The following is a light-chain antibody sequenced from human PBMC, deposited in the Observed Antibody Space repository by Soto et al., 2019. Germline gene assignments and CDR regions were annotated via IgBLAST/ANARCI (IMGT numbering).Light chain of an antibody. CDR2: EVS. CDR3: GSFTTVNTFV. J-gene: IGLJ1*01. CDR1: SSDVGSYNR. V-gene: IGLV2-18*02. Sequence: QSVLTQPPSVSGSPGQSVTISCTGTSSDVGSYNRFSWYQQPPGTAPKLMIYEVSDRPSGVPDRFSGSKSGNTASLTISGLQPEDEADYYCGSFTTVNTFVFGPGTKVTVL.